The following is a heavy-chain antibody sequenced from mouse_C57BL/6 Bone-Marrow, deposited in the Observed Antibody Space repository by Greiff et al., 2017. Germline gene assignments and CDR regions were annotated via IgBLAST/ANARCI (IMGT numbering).Heavy chain of an antibody. CDR2: IYWDDDK. V-gene: IGHV8-12*01. CDR3: ARIGRITTVVARAMDY. D-gene: IGHD1-1*01. CDR1: GFSLSTSGMG. Sequence: QVTLKVSGPGILQSSQTLSLTCSFSGFSLSTSGMGVSWIRQPSGKGLEWLAHIYWDDDKRYNPSLKSRLTISKDTSSNQVFLKITSVDTADTATYYCARIGRITTVVARAMDYWGQGTSVTVSS. J-gene: IGHJ4*01.